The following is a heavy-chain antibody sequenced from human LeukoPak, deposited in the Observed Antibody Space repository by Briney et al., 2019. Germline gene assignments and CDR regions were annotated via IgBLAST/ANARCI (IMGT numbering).Heavy chain of an antibody. CDR1: GFTLRSYV. D-gene: IGHD2-21*02. J-gene: IGHJ4*02. CDR3: AKDRLLNCRGDCYIFDY. V-gene: IGHV3-23*01. Sequence: GGSLRLSCVASGFTLRSYVMNWVRQTPGKGLEWVSSISGSGDSTFYADSVKGRFSISRDNSKNTLYLQVNGLRAEDTAVYYCAKDRLLNCRGDCYIFDYWGQGTVVTVSS. CDR2: ISGSGDST.